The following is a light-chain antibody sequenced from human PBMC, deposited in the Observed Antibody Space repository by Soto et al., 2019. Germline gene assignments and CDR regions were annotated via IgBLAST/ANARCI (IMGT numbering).Light chain of an antibody. CDR1: QSVSRSY. CDR3: QQYGSSPPIT. V-gene: IGKV3-20*01. Sequence: IVLTQSPGTLSLSPGERATLSCRASQSVSRSYLAWYQQKPGQAPRLLIYGASSRATGSPDRFSGSGSGTDFTLTISRLEPEDFAVYYCQQYGSSPPITFGQGTRLEI. CDR2: GAS. J-gene: IGKJ5*01.